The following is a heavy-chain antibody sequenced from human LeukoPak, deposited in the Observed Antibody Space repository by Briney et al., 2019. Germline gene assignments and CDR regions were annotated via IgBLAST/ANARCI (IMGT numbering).Heavy chain of an antibody. D-gene: IGHD6-13*01. CDR1: GFTFSSYS. CDR3: AREVAAAGTFFDY. CDR2: VSSSSSYI. V-gene: IGHV3-21*01. J-gene: IGHJ4*02. Sequence: GSLRLSCAASGFTFSSYSMNWVRQAPGKGLEWVSSVSSSSSYIYYADSVKGRFTISRDNAKNSLYLQMKSLRAEDTAVYYCAREVAAAGTFFDYWARGTLVTVSS.